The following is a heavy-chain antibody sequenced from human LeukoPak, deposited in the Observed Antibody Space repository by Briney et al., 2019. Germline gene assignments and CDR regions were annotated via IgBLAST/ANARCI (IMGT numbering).Heavy chain of an antibody. CDR1: GGSISRYY. CDR2: IYNGGII. Sequence: SETLSLTCTVSGGSISRYYWSWIRQPAGKGLEWIGRIYNGGIITYNPSLKSRVTMSIDTSNNQFSLRLRFVTAADTAVYYCARDSGTTGEVKFDPWGQGTLVTVSS. D-gene: IGHD3-10*01. J-gene: IGHJ5*02. CDR3: ARDSGTTGEVKFDP. V-gene: IGHV4-4*07.